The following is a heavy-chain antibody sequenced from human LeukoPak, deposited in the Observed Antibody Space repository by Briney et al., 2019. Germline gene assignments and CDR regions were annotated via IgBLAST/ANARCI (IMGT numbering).Heavy chain of an antibody. J-gene: IGHJ4*02. CDR2: IKQDGSEK. V-gene: IGHV3-7*01. CDR3: ARVGLPPIYYFDY. Sequence: GGSLRLSCAASGFTFSSYWMSWVRQAPGKGLEWVANIKQDGSEKYYVDSVKGRFTISRDNAKNSLYLQMNSLRAEDTAVYYCARVGLPPIYYFDYWGQGTLVAVSS. D-gene: IGHD2-15*01. CDR1: GFTFSSYW.